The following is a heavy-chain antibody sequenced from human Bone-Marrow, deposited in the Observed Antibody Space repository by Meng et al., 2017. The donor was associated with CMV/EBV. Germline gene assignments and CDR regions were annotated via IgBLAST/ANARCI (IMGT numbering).Heavy chain of an antibody. CDR2: IKQDGSEK. J-gene: IGHJ4*02. CDR3: ARDLHDFWSGYYRPGFDY. V-gene: IGHV3-7*01. D-gene: IGHD3-3*01. Sequence: GGSLRLSCAASRFTFSSYWMSWVRQAPGKGLEGVANIKQDGSEKYYVYSVKGRCTISIDNAKNSLYLQMNSLRAEDAAVYDCARDLHDFWSGYYRPGFDYWGQGTLVTVSS. CDR1: RFTFSSYW.